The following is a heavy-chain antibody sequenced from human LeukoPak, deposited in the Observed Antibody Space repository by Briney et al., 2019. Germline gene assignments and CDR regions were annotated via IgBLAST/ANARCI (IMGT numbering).Heavy chain of an antibody. V-gene: IGHV1-8*01. CDR2: MNPNSGNT. Sequence: ASVKVSCKASGYTFTSYDINWVRQATGQGLEWMGWMNPNSGNTGYAQKFQGRVTMTRNTSISTAYMELSSQRSEDTAVYYCARGRYCSSTSCYEVVDYWGQGTLVTVSS. D-gene: IGHD2-2*01. CDR3: ARGRYCSSTSCYEVVDY. CDR1: GYTFTSYD. J-gene: IGHJ4*02.